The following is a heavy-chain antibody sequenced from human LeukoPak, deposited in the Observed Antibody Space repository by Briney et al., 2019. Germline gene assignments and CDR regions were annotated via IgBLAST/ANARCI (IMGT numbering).Heavy chain of an antibody. V-gene: IGHV3-30*03. D-gene: IGHD3-3*01. Sequence: GGSLRLSCAASGFTFSSYGMPWVRQAPGKGLEWVAVISYDGSNKYYADSVKGRFTISRDNSKNTLYLQMNSLRAEDTAVYYCARDLFYDFWSRDYWGQGTLVTVSS. CDR3: ARDLFYDFWSRDY. J-gene: IGHJ4*02. CDR1: GFTFSSYG. CDR2: ISYDGSNK.